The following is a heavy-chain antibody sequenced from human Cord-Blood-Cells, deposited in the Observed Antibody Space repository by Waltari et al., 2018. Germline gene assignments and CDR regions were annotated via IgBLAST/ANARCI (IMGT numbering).Heavy chain of an antibody. CDR1: GLTFTSYA. V-gene: IGHV3-30-3*01. Sequence: QVQLVESGGGVVQPGMSLRPSCSASGLTFTSYAMPWVRQAPGKGLEWVAVISYDGSNKYYADSVKGRFTISRDNSKNTLYLQMNSLRAEDTAVYYCARSGYSYGYYYYYGMDVWGQGTTVTVSS. D-gene: IGHD5-18*01. CDR2: ISYDGSNK. CDR3: ARSGYSYGYYYYYGMDV. J-gene: IGHJ6*02.